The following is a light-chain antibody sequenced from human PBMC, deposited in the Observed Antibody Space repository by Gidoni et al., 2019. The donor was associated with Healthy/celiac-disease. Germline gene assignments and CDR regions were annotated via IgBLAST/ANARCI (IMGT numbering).Light chain of an antibody. Sequence: EIVMTQSPATLSVSPGERATLSCRASQSVSSNLAWYQQKPGQAPRLLIDGASTRATGIPARCSGSGSGTEFTLTISSLQSEDFAVYYCQQYNNWPPVTFGQGTKLEIK. CDR2: GAS. CDR3: QQYNNWPPVT. CDR1: QSVSSN. V-gene: IGKV3-15*01. J-gene: IGKJ2*01.